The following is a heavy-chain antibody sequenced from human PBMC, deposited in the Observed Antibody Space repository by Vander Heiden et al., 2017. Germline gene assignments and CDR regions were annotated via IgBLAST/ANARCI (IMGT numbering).Heavy chain of an antibody. J-gene: IGHJ5*02. D-gene: IGHD3-10*01. V-gene: IGHV1-24*01. CDR3: ATATMVRGLRGWFDP. Sequence: QVQLVQSGAEVKKPGASVTVSFKVSGYTLPELSMHWVRQAPGKGLEWMGGFDPEDGETIYAQKCQGRVTMTEDTSTDTAYMELSSLRSEDTAVYYCATATMVRGLRGWFDPWGQGTLVTVSS. CDR1: GYTLPELS. CDR2: FDPEDGET.